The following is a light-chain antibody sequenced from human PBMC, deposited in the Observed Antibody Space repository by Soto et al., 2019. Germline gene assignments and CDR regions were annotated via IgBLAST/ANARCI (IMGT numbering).Light chain of an antibody. J-gene: IGLJ3*02. CDR3: QSYDSSLSGWV. Sequence: QSVLTQPPSVSGAPGQRVTISCNGSSSNIGAGYDVHWYQQLPGTAPKLLIYGNSNRPSGVPDRLSGSKSGTSASLAITGLQAEDEADYYCQSYDSSLSGWVFGGGTKVTVL. CDR2: GNS. CDR1: SSNIGAGYD. V-gene: IGLV1-40*01.